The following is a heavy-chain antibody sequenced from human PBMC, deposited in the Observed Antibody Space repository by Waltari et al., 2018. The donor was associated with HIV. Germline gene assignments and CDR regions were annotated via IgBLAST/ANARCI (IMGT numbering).Heavy chain of an antibody. Sequence: EVQLVESGGGLVQPGGSLRLSCAASGFTVSSNYMSWVRQAPGKGLEWVSVIYSGGSTYYADSVKGRFTISRHNSKNTLYLQMNSLRAEDTAVYYCARASGSGYYPAAIDYWGQGTLVTVSS. J-gene: IGHJ4*02. D-gene: IGHD3-22*01. V-gene: IGHV3-53*04. CDR1: GFTVSSNY. CDR3: ARASGSGYYPAAIDY. CDR2: IYSGGST.